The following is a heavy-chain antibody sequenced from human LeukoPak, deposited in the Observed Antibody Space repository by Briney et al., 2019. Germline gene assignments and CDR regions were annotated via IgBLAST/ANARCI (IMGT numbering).Heavy chain of an antibody. CDR3: ARTYSRFYYFYMDV. Sequence: PSETLSLTCAVYGGSFSGYYWTWIRQPPGKGLEWIGEISHSGSTHYNPSLKSRVTISLDTSKNQISLKLSYVTAADTAVYYCARTYSRFYYFYMDVWGKGTSVTISS. J-gene: IGHJ6*03. CDR1: GGSFSGYY. V-gene: IGHV4-34*01. D-gene: IGHD6-13*01. CDR2: ISHSGST.